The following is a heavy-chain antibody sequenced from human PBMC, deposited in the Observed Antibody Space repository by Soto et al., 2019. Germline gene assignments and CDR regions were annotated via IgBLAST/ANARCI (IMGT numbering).Heavy chain of an antibody. V-gene: IGHV4-59*01. Sequence: LSLTCSVSGVSSTSFYWSWIRQSPGKGLEWIGYIFDNGDVKYNPSLMSRLTMSIDMSKNEFSLRLKSVTAADTAMYYCARGWGSKWYYFDSWGEGTLGTVSS. J-gene: IGHJ4*02. CDR1: GVSSTSFY. CDR2: IFDNGDV. D-gene: IGHD3-16*01. CDR3: ARGWGSKWYYFDS.